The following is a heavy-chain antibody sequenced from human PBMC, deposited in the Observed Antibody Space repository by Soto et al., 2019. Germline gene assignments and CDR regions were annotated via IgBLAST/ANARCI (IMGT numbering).Heavy chain of an antibody. CDR1: GYSFSNYW. Sequence: EVQLVQSGAEVKKPGESLKISCKGSGYSFSNYWIGWVRQMPGKGLEWMGIIYPGDSDIRYSPSFQGQVTISADTSTISAFLQWSSLKSSDTGMYYCARRRGSGSDYYYNYGMGVWGQGTTVTVSS. CDR2: IYPGDSDI. CDR3: ARRRGSGSDYYYNYGMGV. V-gene: IGHV5-51*01. D-gene: IGHD1-26*01. J-gene: IGHJ6*02.